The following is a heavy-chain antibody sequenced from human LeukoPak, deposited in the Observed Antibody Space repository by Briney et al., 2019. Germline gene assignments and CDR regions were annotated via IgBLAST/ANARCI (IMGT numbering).Heavy chain of an antibody. D-gene: IGHD4-17*01. CDR2: ISSTSTTK. CDR1: GFTLSTYT. Sequence: GGSLRLSCTASGFTLSTYTMNWVRQAPGKGLEWVSYISSTSTTKYYADSVKGPFTISRDNSKNSLDLQMNRLTAEDTAVYYCARDRSLVDGDYGVWFDAWGQGSLVTVSS. J-gene: IGHJ5*02. V-gene: IGHV3-48*04. CDR3: ARDRSLVDGDYGVWFDA.